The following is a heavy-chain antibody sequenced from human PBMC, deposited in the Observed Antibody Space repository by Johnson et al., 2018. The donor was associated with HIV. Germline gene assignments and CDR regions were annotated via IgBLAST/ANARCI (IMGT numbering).Heavy chain of an antibody. V-gene: IGHV3-23*04. CDR2: ISGSGGST. CDR3: AKSWAYSSSWYGGFDAVDI. J-gene: IGHJ3*02. D-gene: IGHD6-13*01. Sequence: VQLVESGGGVVQPGRSLRLSCAASGFTFSSYAMSWVRQAPGKGLEWVSAISGSGGSTYYADSVKGRFTISRDNSKNSLYLQMNSLRAEDTALYYCAKSWAYSSSWYGGFDAVDIWGQGTMVTVSS. CDR1: GFTFSSYA.